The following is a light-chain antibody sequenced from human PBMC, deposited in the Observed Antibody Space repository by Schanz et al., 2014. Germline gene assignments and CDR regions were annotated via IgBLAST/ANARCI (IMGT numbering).Light chain of an antibody. CDR1: QSISSH. V-gene: IGKV1-39*01. CDR2: SAS. Sequence: DIHMTQSPTSLSASVGDRVTLTCRASQSISSHLNWYQQKPGKAPQLLIYSASSLYSGVPSRFSGSGFGTDFTLTISNLQPEDFATYYCQQSSSSHITFGPGTNVDIK. CDR3: QQSSSSHIT. J-gene: IGKJ3*01.